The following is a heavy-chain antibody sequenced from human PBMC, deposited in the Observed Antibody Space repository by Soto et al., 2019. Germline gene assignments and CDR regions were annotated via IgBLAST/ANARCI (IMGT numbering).Heavy chain of an antibody. V-gene: IGHV3-66*01. CDR3: ARDTGDSGYVGAFDI. Sequence: GGSLRLSCAASGFTVSSNYMSWFRQAPGKGLEWVSVIYSGGTTYYADSVKGRFTISRDNSKNTLYLQMDSLRVEDTAVYYCARDTGDSGYVGAFDIWGQGTMVTVS. D-gene: IGHD5-12*01. CDR1: GFTVSSNY. CDR2: IYSGGTT. J-gene: IGHJ3*02.